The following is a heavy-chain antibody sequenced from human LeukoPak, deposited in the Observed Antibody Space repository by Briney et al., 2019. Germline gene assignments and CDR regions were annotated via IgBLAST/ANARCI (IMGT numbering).Heavy chain of an antibody. Sequence: GASVKVSCKASGYTFTGYYMHWVRQAPGQGLEWMGWINPNSGGTNYAQKFQGRVTMTRDTSISTAYMELSSLRSEDTAVYYCAKDVLRYFDWLLSIDYWGQGTLVTVSS. D-gene: IGHD3-9*01. V-gene: IGHV1-2*02. CDR3: AKDVLRYFDWLLSIDY. CDR1: GYTFTGYY. J-gene: IGHJ4*02. CDR2: INPNSGGT.